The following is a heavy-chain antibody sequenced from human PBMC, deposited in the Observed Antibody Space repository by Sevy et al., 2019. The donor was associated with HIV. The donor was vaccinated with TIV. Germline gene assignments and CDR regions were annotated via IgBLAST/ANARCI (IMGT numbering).Heavy chain of an antibody. CDR2: INPNSGGT. CDR1: GYTFTGYY. CDR3: ARMDGGYYYGSGSSYGMDV. Sequence: ASVKVSCKASGYTFTGYYMHWVRQAPGQGLEWMGRINPNSGGTNYAQKFQGRVTMTRDTSISTAYMELSRLRSDDTAVYYCARMDGGYYYGSGSSYGMDVWSQGTTVTVSS. V-gene: IGHV1-2*06. J-gene: IGHJ6*02. D-gene: IGHD3-10*01.